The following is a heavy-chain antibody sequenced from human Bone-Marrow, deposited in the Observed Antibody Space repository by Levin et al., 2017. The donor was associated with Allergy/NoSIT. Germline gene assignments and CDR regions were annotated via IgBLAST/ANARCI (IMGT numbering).Heavy chain of an antibody. CDR2: IPTDETPT. J-gene: IGHJ4*02. V-gene: IGHV3-74*03. Sequence: PGGSLRLSCAASGFTFTNYVFHWVRQDPGKGLVWVSRIPTDETPTTYADSVKGRFTISRDNVKNTVYLQMNSLSAEDTAVYYCVRDVDYKIDFWGQGILVTVSS. D-gene: IGHD4-11*01. CDR1: GFTFTNYV. CDR3: VRDVDYKIDF.